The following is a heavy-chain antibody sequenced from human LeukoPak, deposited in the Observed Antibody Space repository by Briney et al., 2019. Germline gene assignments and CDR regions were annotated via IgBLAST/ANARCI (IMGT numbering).Heavy chain of an antibody. CDR1: GFTFSSYA. D-gene: IGHD1-26*01. V-gene: IGHV3-23*01. CDR3: ARLPRDQVGALDAFDI. J-gene: IGHJ3*02. Sequence: GGSLRLSCAASGFTFSSYAMSWVRQAPGKGLEWVSAISGSGGSTYYADSVKGRFTISRDNSKNTLYLQMNSLRAEDTAVYYCARLPRDQVGALDAFDIWGQGTMVTVSS. CDR2: ISGSGGST.